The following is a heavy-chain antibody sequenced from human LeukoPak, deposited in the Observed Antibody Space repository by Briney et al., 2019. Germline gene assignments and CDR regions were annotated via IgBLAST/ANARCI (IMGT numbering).Heavy chain of an antibody. Sequence: ASVKVSCKASGYTFSNYYIHWVRQAPGQGLEWMGMINPGGSGTNYAQRFQGRITMTRDTSTNTVHMELNSLRSEDTAIYYCARGRLLQVWSNKPQLHYNGMDVWGQGTTVTVSS. V-gene: IGHV1-46*01. CDR1: GYTFSNYY. CDR3: ARGRLLQVWSNKPQLHYNGMDV. CDR2: INPGGSGT. D-gene: IGHD5-18*01. J-gene: IGHJ6*02.